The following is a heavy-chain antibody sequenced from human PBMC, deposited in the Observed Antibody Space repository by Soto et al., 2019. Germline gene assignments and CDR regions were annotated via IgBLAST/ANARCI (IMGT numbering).Heavy chain of an antibody. J-gene: IGHJ6*02. Sequence: QVQLVQSGAEVKKPGSSVKVSCKASGGTFSNYAINWVRQAPGQGLEWMGGITPSFGVANYGKKFQGRVTITADQSTSTAYMELSSLRSEDTAVYYCARVGDIVVVEPDRGGMDVWGQGTKVTVSS. D-gene: IGHD2-15*01. CDR3: ARVGDIVVVEPDRGGMDV. CDR1: GGTFSNYA. CDR2: ITPSFGVA. V-gene: IGHV1-69*17.